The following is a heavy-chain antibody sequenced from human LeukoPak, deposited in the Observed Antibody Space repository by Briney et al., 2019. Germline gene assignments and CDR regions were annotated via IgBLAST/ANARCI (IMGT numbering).Heavy chain of an antibody. CDR2: IYTSGST. J-gene: IGHJ5*02. CDR3: ARVWFGELSGWFDP. CDR1: GGSISSYY. D-gene: IGHD3-10*01. Sequence: SETLSLTCTVSGGSISSYYWSWIRQPAGKGLEWIGRIYTSGSTNYNPSLKSRVTISVDTSKNQFSLKLSSVTAADTAVYYCARVWFGELSGWFDPWGQGTLVTVSS. V-gene: IGHV4-4*07.